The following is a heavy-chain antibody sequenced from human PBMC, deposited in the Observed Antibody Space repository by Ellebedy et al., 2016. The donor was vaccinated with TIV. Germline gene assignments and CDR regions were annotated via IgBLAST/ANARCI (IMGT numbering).Heavy chain of an antibody. CDR3: AKERSLERRSFDY. Sequence: GGSLRLXXAASGFTLSSYSMNWVRQAPGKGLEWVAVISYDGSNKYYADSVKGRFTISRDNSKNTLYLQMNSLRAEDTAVYYCAKERSLERRSFDYWGQGTLVTVSS. CDR1: GFTLSSYS. D-gene: IGHD1-1*01. CDR2: ISYDGSNK. J-gene: IGHJ4*02. V-gene: IGHV3-30*18.